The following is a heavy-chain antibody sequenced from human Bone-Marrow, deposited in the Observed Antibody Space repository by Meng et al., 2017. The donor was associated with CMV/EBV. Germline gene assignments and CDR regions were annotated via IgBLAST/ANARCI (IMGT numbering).Heavy chain of an antibody. CDR2: ISSSSSDI. CDR3: AKDYSSYDYYYGMDV. V-gene: IGHV3-21*01. J-gene: IGHJ6*04. CDR1: GFTFSSYS. Sequence: GESLKISCAASGFTFSSYSMNWVRQAPGKGLEWVSSISSSSSDIYYADSVKGRFTISRDNAKNSLYLQMNSLRAEDTAVYYCAKDYSSYDYYYGMDVWGEATTATFSS. D-gene: IGHD4-11*01.